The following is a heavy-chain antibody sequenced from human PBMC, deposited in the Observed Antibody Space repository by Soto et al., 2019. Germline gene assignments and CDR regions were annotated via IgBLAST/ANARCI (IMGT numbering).Heavy chain of an antibody. CDR1: GFTFSSYS. Sequence: GGSLRLSCAASGFTFSSYSMNWVRQAPGKGLEWVSSISSSSSYIYYADSVKGRFTISRDNAKNSLYLQMNSLRAEDTAVYYWAREHLYGRNRYYYYYYGMDVWGQGTTVTVSS. J-gene: IGHJ6*02. V-gene: IGHV3-21*01. CDR3: AREHLYGRNRYYYYYYGMDV. CDR2: ISSSSSYI. D-gene: IGHD3-10*01.